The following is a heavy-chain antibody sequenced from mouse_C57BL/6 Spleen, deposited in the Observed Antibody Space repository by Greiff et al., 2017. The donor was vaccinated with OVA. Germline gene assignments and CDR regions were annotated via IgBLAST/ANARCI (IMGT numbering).Heavy chain of an antibody. CDR3: TRGYDYDVAY. D-gene: IGHD2-4*01. J-gene: IGHJ3*01. Sequence: VQLQQSGAELVRPGASVKLSCTASGFNIKDDYMHWVKQRPEQGLEWIGWIDPENGDTEYASKFQGKATITADTSSNTAYLQLSSLTSEDTAVYYCTRGYDYDVAYWGQGTLVTVSA. V-gene: IGHV14-4*01. CDR2: IDPENGDT. CDR1: GFNIKDDY.